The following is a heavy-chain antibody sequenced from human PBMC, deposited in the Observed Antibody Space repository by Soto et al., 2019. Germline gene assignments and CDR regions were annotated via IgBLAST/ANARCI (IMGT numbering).Heavy chain of an antibody. CDR3: ARPIRDGYNYSHAFDI. Sequence: PGESLKISCKASGYSFTRYWIGWVRQMPGEGLEWMGVIYPGDSDTRYSPSFQGQVTISADKSISTAYLQWSTLKASDTAMYYCARPIRDGYNYSHAFDIWGQGTMVTVSS. CDR1: GYSFTRYW. CDR2: IYPGDSDT. V-gene: IGHV5-51*01. J-gene: IGHJ3*02. D-gene: IGHD5-12*01.